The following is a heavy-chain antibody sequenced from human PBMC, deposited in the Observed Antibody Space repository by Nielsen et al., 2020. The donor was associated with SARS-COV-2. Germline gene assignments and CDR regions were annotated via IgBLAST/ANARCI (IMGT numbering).Heavy chain of an antibody. V-gene: IGHV3-15*01. CDR3: TTGSYL. Sequence: GESLKISCAASGFTFSNAWMSWVRQAPGKGLEWVGRVKSKSDGGTTDYAAPVKGRFTISRDDSKNTVYLQMNSLKSEDTAMYYCTTGSYLWGQGTLVTVSS. CDR1: GFTFSNAW. J-gene: IGHJ5*02. CDR2: VKSKSDGGTT.